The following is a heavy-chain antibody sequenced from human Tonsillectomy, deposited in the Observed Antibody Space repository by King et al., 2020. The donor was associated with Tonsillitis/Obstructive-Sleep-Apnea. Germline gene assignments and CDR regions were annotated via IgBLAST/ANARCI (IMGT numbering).Heavy chain of an antibody. J-gene: IGHJ2*01. Sequence: VQLVESGGGLVQPGGSLRLSCAASGFTFSSYAMSWVRQAPGKGLEWVSAISGSGGITYYADSVKGRFTISRDNSKNTLYLQMNSLRAEDTAVYYCAKDHLSYGSGSPVGYFDLWGRGTLVTVSS. D-gene: IGHD3-10*01. CDR3: AKDHLSYGSGSPVGYFDL. CDR1: GFTFSSYA. V-gene: IGHV3-23*04. CDR2: ISGSGGIT.